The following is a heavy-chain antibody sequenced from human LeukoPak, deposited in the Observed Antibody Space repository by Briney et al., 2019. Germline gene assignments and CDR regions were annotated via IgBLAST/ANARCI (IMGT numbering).Heavy chain of an antibody. D-gene: IGHD1-14*01. CDR2: IYYSGST. Sequence: PSETLSLTCTVSGGSISSYYWGWIRQPPGRGLEWIGYIYYSGSTNYNPSLKSRVAISVDTSKNQFSLKLSSVTAADTAVYYCARGHPMHSGGLWGPRPDHYFDYWGQGTLVTVSS. CDR3: ARGHPMHSGGLWGPRPDHYFDY. V-gene: IGHV4-59*01. J-gene: IGHJ4*02. CDR1: GGSISSYY.